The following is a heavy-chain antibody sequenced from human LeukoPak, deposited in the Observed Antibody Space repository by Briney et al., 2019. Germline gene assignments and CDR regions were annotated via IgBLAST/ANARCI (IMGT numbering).Heavy chain of an antibody. CDR2: IYTSGST. CDR1: GGSISSYY. Sequence: PSETLSLTCTVSGGSISSYYWSWIRQPAGKGLEWIGRIYTSGSTNYNPSLKSRVTMSVDTSKNQFSLKLSSVTAADTAVYYCARGVIVVPYLYYYYMDVWGKGTTVTVSS. CDR3: ARGVIVVPYLYYYYMDV. D-gene: IGHD3-22*01. J-gene: IGHJ6*03. V-gene: IGHV4-4*07.